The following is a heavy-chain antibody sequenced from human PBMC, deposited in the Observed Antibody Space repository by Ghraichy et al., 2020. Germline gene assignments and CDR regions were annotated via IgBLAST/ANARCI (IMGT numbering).Heavy chain of an antibody. J-gene: IGHJ4*02. CDR3: AREPIAAAGTGYFDY. CDR2: IWYDGSNK. CDR1: GFTFSSYG. Sequence: GGSLRLSCAASGFTFSSYGMHWVRQAPGKGLEWVAVIWYDGSNKYYADSVKGRFTISRDNSKNTLYLQMNNLRAEDTAVYYCAREPIAAAGTGYFDYWGQGTLVTVS. D-gene: IGHD6-13*01. V-gene: IGHV3-33*01.